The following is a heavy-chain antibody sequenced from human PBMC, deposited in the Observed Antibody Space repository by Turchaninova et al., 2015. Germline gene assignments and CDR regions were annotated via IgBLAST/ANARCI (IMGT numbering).Heavy chain of an antibody. CDR1: GFPFSSYE. Sequence: EVLLVESGGGLVQPGGSLRLSCAASGFPFSSYEKNWFRQAPGKGLELVSYISSRCMNIYYADSVKGRFTISRDNAKNSLYLQMNSLRADDTAVYYCARAAVPYCAGWSDYFDYWGQGTLVSVSS. CDR2: ISSRCMNI. CDR3: ARAAVPYCAGWSDYFDY. V-gene: IGHV3-48*03. D-gene: IGHD2-21*01. J-gene: IGHJ4*02.